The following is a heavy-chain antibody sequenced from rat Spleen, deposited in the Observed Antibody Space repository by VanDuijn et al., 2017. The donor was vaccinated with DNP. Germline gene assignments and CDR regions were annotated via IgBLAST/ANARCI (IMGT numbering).Heavy chain of an antibody. D-gene: IGHD1-5*01. Sequence: VQQSGGGLVEPGRSMKLSCVASGIIFSDYDMAWVRQAPTKGLEWVASISPSGGSTYYRDSVKGRFTVSRDNAKSTLYLQMDSLRSEDTATYYCARWYNYFDYWGQGVMVTVSS. CDR3: ARWYNYFDY. J-gene: IGHJ2*01. V-gene: IGHV5-25*01. CDR2: ISPSGGST. CDR1: GIIFSDYD.